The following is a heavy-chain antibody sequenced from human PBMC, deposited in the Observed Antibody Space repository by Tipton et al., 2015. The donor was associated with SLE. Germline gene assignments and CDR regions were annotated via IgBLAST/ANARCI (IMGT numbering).Heavy chain of an antibody. CDR1: GESFNGYF. D-gene: IGHD1/OR15-1a*01. CDR3: ARARIGTTDAFDI. Sequence: GLVKPSQTLSLTCAVYGESFNGYFWTWIRQPPGKGLEWIAEIIHSGVTNYNPSLRSRVTISVDMSKNQVSLKLSSVTAADTAMYYCARARIGTTDAFDIWGQGTVVTVSS. V-gene: IGHV4-34*12. J-gene: IGHJ3*02. CDR2: IIHSGVT.